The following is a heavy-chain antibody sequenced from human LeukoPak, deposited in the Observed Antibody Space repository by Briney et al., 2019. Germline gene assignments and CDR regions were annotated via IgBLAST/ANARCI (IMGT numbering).Heavy chain of an antibody. CDR2: TYYRSKWYY. CDR1: GDSVSSNTGG. V-gene: IGHV6-1*01. J-gene: IGHJ4*02. Sequence: SQTLSLTCAIPGDSVSSNTGGWNWIRQSPSRGLEWLGRTYYRSKWYYDYAVSVKSRITINPDTSKNQFSLQLNSVTPEDTAVYYCARGGLVASIRGYSDYWAQGTLVTVSS. CDR3: ARGGLVASIRGYSDY. D-gene: IGHD5-12*01.